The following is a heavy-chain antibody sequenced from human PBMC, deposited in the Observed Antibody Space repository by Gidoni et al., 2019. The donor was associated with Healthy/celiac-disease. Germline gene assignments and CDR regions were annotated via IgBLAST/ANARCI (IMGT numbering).Heavy chain of an antibody. Sequence: EVQLLESGGGLVQPGGSLRLSCAASGFTFRSYAMSWVRQAPGKGLEWVSAISGSGGSTYYADSVKGRFTISRDNSKNTLYLQMNSLRAEDTAVYYCTASPRPYYYYGMDVWGQGTTVTVSS. CDR2: ISGSGGST. CDR1: GFTFRSYA. V-gene: IGHV3-23*01. J-gene: IGHJ6*02. CDR3: TASPRPYYYYGMDV.